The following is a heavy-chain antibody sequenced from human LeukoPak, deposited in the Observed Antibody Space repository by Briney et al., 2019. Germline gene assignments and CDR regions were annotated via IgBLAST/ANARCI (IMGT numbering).Heavy chain of an antibody. V-gene: IGHV3-9*01. Sequence: GGSLRLSCAASGFTFDDYAMHWVRQAPGKGLEWVSGISWNSGSIGYADSVKGRFTISRDNAKNSLYLQMNSLRAEDTALYYCAKDLAAAGIMWYYGMDVWGQGTTVTVSS. J-gene: IGHJ6*02. CDR1: GFTFDDYA. CDR2: ISWNSGSI. CDR3: AKDLAAAGIMWYYGMDV. D-gene: IGHD6-13*01.